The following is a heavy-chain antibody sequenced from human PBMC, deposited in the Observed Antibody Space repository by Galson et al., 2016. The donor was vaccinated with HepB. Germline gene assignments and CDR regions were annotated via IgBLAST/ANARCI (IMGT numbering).Heavy chain of an antibody. J-gene: IGHJ6*02. CDR1: GFTFSSST. Sequence: SLRLSCAASGFTFSSSTMNWVRQSPGKGLEWVSYISSSGDTIYYADSVKGRFTISRDNAKNSLFLQMNSLRAEDTAVYYCARAPIEVDGMRHYYYGMDVWGQGTTVTVSS. D-gene: IGHD6-13*01. CDR2: ISSSGDTI. CDR3: ARAPIEVDGMRHYYYGMDV. V-gene: IGHV3-48*01.